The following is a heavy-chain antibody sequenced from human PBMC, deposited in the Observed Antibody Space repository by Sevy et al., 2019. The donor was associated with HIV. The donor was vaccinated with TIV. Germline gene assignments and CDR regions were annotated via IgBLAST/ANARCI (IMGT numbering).Heavy chain of an antibody. CDR3: TRNGGAFDNGFDP. CDR1: GFTFNTYT. J-gene: IGHJ5*02. D-gene: IGHD2-8*01. Sequence: GGSLRLSCAASGFTFNTYTMNWVRQAPGEGLEWVSSISSSGNYIYYADSVKGRFTISRDNAKNSLNLQMNSLRAEDTAVYYCTRNGGAFDNGFDPWGQGTLVTVSS. CDR2: ISSSGNYI. V-gene: IGHV3-21*01.